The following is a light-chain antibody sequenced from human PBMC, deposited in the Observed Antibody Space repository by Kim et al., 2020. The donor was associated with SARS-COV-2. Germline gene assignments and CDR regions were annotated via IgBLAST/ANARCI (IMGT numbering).Light chain of an antibody. CDR1: KLGDKY. V-gene: IGLV3-1*01. Sequence: SYELTQPPSVSVSPGQTASITCSGDKLGDKYACWYQQKPGQSPVLVIYHDSKRPSGIPERFSGSNSGNTATLTISGTQAMDEADYYCQAWDSSTAYWVFGGGTQLTVL. J-gene: IGLJ3*02. CDR2: HDS. CDR3: QAWDSSTAYWV.